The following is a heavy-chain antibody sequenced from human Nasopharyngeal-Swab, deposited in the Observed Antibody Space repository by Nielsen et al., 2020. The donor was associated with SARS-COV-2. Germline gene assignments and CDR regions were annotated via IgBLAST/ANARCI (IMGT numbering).Heavy chain of an antibody. V-gene: IGHV1-24*01. CDR2: FDPEDGET. CDR1: GYTLTDLS. CDR3: ATGPAYYYYYGMDV. Sequence: ASVKVSCKVSGYTLTDLSMHWVRQAPGKGLEWMGGFDPEDGETIYAQKFQGRVTMTEDTSTDTAYMELSSLRSEDTAVYYCATGPAYYYYYGMDVWGQGTTVTVSS. J-gene: IGHJ6*02.